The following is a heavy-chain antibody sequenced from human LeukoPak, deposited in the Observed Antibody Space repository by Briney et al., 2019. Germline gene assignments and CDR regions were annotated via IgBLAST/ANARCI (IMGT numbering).Heavy chain of an antibody. J-gene: IGHJ4*02. CDR3: AKLLGDVTTFDY. CDR1: GFTFSDYY. V-gene: IGHV3-7*01. D-gene: IGHD3-16*01. CDR2: INQDGSVK. Sequence: PGGSLRLSCAASGFTFSDYYMSWIRQAPGKGLEWVASINQDGSVKHYMDSVKGRFTISRDNSNNSLFLQMNSLRAEDTAVYYCAKLLGDVTTFDYWGQGTLVTVSS.